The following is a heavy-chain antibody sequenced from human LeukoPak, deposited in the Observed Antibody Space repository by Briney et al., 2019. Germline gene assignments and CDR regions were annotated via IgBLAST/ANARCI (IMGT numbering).Heavy chain of an antibody. CDR3: AKGFTKNWFDP. D-gene: IGHD2-8*01. J-gene: IGHJ5*02. V-gene: IGHV3-30*18. CDR2: ISYDGSNK. CDR1: GFTFSSYG. Sequence: PGGSLRLSCAASGFTFSSYGMHWVRQAPGKGLEWVAVISYDGSNKYYADSVKGRFTISRDNSKNTLYLQMNSLRAEDTAVYYCAKGFTKNWFDPWGQGTLVTVSS.